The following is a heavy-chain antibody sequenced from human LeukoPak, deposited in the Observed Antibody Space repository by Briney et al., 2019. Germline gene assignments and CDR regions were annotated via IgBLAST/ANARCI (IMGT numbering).Heavy chain of an antibody. D-gene: IGHD1-1*01. J-gene: IGHJ4*02. CDR3: ARAIGYNWNDAFDY. CDR2: ISSSSSYI. CDR1: GFPFSSYG. V-gene: IGHV3-21*04. Sequence: GGSLRLSCVASGFPFSSYGMHWVRQAPGKGLEWVSSISSSSSYIYYADSVKGRFTISRDNAKNSLYLQMNSLRAEDTAVYYCARAIGYNWNDAFDYWGQGTLVTVSS.